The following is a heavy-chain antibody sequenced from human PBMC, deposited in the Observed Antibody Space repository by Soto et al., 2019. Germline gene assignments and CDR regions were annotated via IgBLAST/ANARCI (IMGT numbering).Heavy chain of an antibody. CDR1: SGSISTGNW. V-gene: IGHV4-4*02. J-gene: IGHJ4*02. D-gene: IGHD6-25*01. CDR2: IYYTGGT. Sequence: QVELQESGPRLVKSSGTLSLTCEVSSGSISTGNWWSWVRQPPGKGLEWIGEIYYTGGTNYNPSLKSRVTMTIDKSKDQFSLILTSATAADTAVYYCARVFSSGSGWMYYFDFWGQGILVSVSS. CDR3: ARVFSSGSGWMYYFDF.